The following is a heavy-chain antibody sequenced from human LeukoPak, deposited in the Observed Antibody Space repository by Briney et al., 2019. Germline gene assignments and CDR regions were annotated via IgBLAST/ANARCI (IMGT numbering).Heavy chain of an antibody. CDR3: AKDFGDCSNGVCYGKPFDY. Sequence: GGSLRLSCAASGFTFSRYAMSWARQAPGKGLEWVSGISGSGDTTYYADPVKGRFTISRDNSKNTLYLQMSSLRAEDTAVYYCAKDFGDCSNGVCYGKPFDYWGQGTLVTASS. D-gene: IGHD2-8*01. J-gene: IGHJ4*02. CDR1: GFTFSRYA. V-gene: IGHV3-23*01. CDR2: ISGSGDTT.